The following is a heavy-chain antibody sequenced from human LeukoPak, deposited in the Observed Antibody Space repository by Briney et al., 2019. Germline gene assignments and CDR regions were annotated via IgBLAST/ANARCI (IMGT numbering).Heavy chain of an antibody. CDR3: AKGGPAKGGYYDFWSGYYGHYYYMDV. V-gene: IGHV3-23*01. CDR1: GFTFSSYA. Sequence: GGSLRLSGAASGFTFSSYAMSWVRQAPGKGLEWVSAISGSGGSTYYADSVKGRFTISRDNSKNTLYLQMNSLRAEDTAVYYCAKGGPAKGGYYDFWSGYYGHYYYMDVWGKGTTVTVSS. CDR2: ISGSGGST. J-gene: IGHJ6*03. D-gene: IGHD3-3*01.